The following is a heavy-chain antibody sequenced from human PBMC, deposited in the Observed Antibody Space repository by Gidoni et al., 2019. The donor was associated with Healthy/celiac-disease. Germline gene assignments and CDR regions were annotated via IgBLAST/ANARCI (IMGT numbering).Heavy chain of an antibody. J-gene: IGHJ4*02. V-gene: IGHV3-48*02. Sequence: EVQLVESGGGLVQPGGSLRLSCAASGFTFSSYSMNWVRQAPGKGLEWVSYISSSSSTIYYADSVKGRFTISRDNAKNSLYLQMNSLRDEDTAVYYCARSEYYDFWSGYSREIDYWGQGTLVTVSS. CDR3: ARSEYYDFWSGYSREIDY. CDR1: GFTFSSYS. CDR2: ISSSSSTI. D-gene: IGHD3-3*01.